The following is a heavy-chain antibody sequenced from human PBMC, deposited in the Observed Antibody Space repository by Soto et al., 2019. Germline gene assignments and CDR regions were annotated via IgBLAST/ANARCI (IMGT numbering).Heavy chain of an antibody. V-gene: IGHV1-69*06. Sequence: QVQLVQSGAEVKKPGSSVKVSCKASGGTFSSYAISWVRQAPGQGLEWMGGIIPIFGTANYAQKFQGRVTITADKSTSTAYMELSSLRSEDTGVYYCASGITMVRPADYYYGMDVWGQGTTVTVSS. CDR2: IIPIFGTA. D-gene: IGHD3-10*01. CDR1: GGTFSSYA. CDR3: ASGITMVRPADYYYGMDV. J-gene: IGHJ6*02.